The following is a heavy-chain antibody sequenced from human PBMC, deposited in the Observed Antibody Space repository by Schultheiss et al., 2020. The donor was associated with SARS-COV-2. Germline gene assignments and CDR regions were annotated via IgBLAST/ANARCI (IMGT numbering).Heavy chain of an antibody. Sequence: GESLKISCAASGFTFSSYGMHWVRQAPGKGLEWVAVIWYDGSNKYYADSVKGRFTISRDNSKNTLYLQMNSLRAEDTAVYYCARAGDGYNPRDGMDVWGQGTTVTVSS. D-gene: IGHD5-24*01. CDR3: ARAGDGYNPRDGMDV. J-gene: IGHJ6*02. CDR2: IWYDGSNK. CDR1: GFTFSSYG. V-gene: IGHV3-33*08.